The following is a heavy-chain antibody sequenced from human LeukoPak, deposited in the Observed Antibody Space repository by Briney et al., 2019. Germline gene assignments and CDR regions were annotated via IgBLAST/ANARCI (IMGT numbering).Heavy chain of an antibody. V-gene: IGHV1-46*01. CDR1: GYTFTSYY. Sequence: ASMKVSCKASGYTFTSYYMHWVRQAPGQGLEWMGIINPSGGSTSYAQKFQGRVTMTRDTSTSTVYMELSSLRSEDTAVYYCARDRISENSSGYYYGDFDYWGQGTLVIVSS. CDR2: INPSGGST. D-gene: IGHD3-22*01. J-gene: IGHJ4*02. CDR3: ARDRISENSSGYYYGDFDY.